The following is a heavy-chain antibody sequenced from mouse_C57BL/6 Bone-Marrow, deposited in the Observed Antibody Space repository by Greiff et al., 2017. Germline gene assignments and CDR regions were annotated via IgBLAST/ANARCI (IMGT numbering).Heavy chain of an antibody. D-gene: IGHD2-2*01. V-gene: IGHV1-61*01. CDR2: IYPSDSET. Sequence: QVQLQQPGAELVRPGSSVKLSCKASGYTFTSYWMDWVKQRTGQGLEWIGNIYPSDSETHYNQKFKDKATLTVDKSSSTAYMQRSSLTSEDSAVYYCASGGYYGYFDVWGTGTTVTVSS. J-gene: IGHJ1*03. CDR1: GYTFTSYW. CDR3: ASGGYYGYFDV.